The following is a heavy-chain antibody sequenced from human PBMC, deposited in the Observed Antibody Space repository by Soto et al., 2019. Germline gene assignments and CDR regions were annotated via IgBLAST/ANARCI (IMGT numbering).Heavy chain of an antibody. D-gene: IGHD3-22*01. Sequence: ASVKVSCKASGYTFTSCYIHWVRQAPGQGLEWMGIINPTGGSTTYAQKFQGRVTMTRDTSTSTVYIDMSSLRSEDTAVYYCVRSYYDSNGFSLYQFDYWGQGTRVTVSS. J-gene: IGHJ4*02. CDR1: GYTFTSCY. V-gene: IGHV1-46*01. CDR3: VRSYYDSNGFSLYQFDY. CDR2: INPTGGST.